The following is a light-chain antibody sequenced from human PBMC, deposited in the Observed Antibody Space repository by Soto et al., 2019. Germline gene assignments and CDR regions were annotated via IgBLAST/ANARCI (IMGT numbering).Light chain of an antibody. CDR2: GAS. J-gene: IGKJ1*01. V-gene: IGKV3-15*01. Sequence: EIVMTQSPATLSVSPGERATLSCRASQSVRTNLAWFQQKPGQAPRLLIHGASTRATGIPARFSGSGSGTEFTLIISSLQSEDFAFYYCLQYNNWFRTFGQGTKVEI. CDR1: QSVRTN. CDR3: LQYNNWFRT.